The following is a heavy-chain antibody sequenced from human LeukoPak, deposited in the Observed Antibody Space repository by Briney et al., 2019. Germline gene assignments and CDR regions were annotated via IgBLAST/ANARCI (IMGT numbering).Heavy chain of an antibody. Sequence: ASVKVSFKASGYTFTGYYMHWVRQAPGQGLEWMGWINPNSGDTNYAQKFQGRVTMTRDTSISTAYMELSRLRSDDTAVYYCARDLYGGNSFDYWGQGTLVTVSS. V-gene: IGHV1-2*02. CDR3: ARDLYGGNSFDY. J-gene: IGHJ4*02. D-gene: IGHD4-23*01. CDR2: INPNSGDT. CDR1: GYTFTGYY.